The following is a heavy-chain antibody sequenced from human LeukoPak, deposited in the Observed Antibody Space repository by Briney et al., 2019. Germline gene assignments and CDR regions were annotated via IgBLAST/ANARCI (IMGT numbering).Heavy chain of an antibody. J-gene: IGHJ5*02. CDR3: ARGRIGSGYHNWFDP. D-gene: IGHD3-3*01. Sequence: WASVKVSCKASGYTFTSYYVHWVRQAPGQGLEWMGIINPTSGDTNYAQNFQGRVTMTRDMSTSTVYMELSSLRSEDTAVYYCARGRIGSGYHNWFDPWGQGTLVTVSS. CDR2: INPTSGDT. V-gene: IGHV1-46*01. CDR1: GYTFTSYY.